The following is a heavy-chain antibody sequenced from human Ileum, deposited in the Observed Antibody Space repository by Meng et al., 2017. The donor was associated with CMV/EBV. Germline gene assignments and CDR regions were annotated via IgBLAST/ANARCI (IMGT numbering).Heavy chain of an antibody. Sequence: GESLKISCAASGFTFGSYGMSWVRQAPGKGPEWVAVIGDNGGSTYYADYVRGRFTISRDNSKNTMYLQMNRLRAEDTDIYYFENHERGYGYGRGYFEYWGQGTLVTVSS. V-gene: IGHV3-23*01. CDR1: GFTFGSYG. CDR3: ENHERGYGYGRGYFEY. J-gene: IGHJ4*02. D-gene: IGHD5-18*01. CDR2: IGDNGGST.